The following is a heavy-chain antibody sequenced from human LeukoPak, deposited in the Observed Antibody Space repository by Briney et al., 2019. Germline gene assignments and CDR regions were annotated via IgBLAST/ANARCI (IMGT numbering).Heavy chain of an antibody. CDR3: ARSYYYDSSGYRSGFDY. CDR2: INTNTGNP. V-gene: IGHV7-4-1*02. J-gene: IGHJ4*02. D-gene: IGHD3-22*01. CDR1: GNTFTNHP. Sequence: GASVKVSFKASGNTFTNHPINWVRQAPGQGLEWMGWINTNTGNPTYVQGFTGRFVFSLDTSVSTAYLQINGLKAEDTAVYYCARSYYYDSSGYRSGFDYWGQGTLVTVSS.